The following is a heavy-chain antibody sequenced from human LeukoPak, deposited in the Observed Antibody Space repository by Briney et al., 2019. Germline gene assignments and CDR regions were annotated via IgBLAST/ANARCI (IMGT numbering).Heavy chain of an antibody. Sequence: AGGSLRLSCAASGFTFSSYSMKWVRQAPGKGLEWVSSISSSSSYIYYADSVKGRFTISRDNAKNSLYLQMSSLRAEDTAVYYCAVGRDGYNYVNYWGQGTLVTVSS. D-gene: IGHD5-24*01. CDR3: AVGRDGYNYVNY. J-gene: IGHJ4*02. V-gene: IGHV3-21*01. CDR1: GFTFSSYS. CDR2: ISSSSSYI.